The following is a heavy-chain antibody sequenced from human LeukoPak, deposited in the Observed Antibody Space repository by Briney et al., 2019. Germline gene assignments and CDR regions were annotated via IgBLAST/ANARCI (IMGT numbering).Heavy chain of an antibody. V-gene: IGHV3-66*02. D-gene: IGHD1-20*01. Sequence: GGSLRLSCAASGFTVSSNYMSCVRQAPGKGLEWVSVIYSGGSTYYADSVEGRFTISRDNSKNTLSLQMNSLRTEDTALYYCARDTWIDWGQGTLVIVSS. CDR1: GFTVSSNY. CDR3: ARDTWID. J-gene: IGHJ4*02. CDR2: IYSGGST.